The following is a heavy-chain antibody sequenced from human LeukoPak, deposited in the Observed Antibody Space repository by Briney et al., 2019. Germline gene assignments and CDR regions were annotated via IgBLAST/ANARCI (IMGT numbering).Heavy chain of an antibody. Sequence: PSETLSLTCAVSGYSISSGYYWGWIRQPPGEGLEWNGSTYHSGSTYYNPFLKRRVAIPVDTPKNQFPRTLSPETSGHGAVFFFGGAGLVITHYWGQGTLVTVSS. CDR1: GYSISSGYY. V-gene: IGHV4-38-2*01. D-gene: IGHD3-22*01. CDR2: TYHSGST. J-gene: IGHJ4*02. CDR3: GGAGLVITHY.